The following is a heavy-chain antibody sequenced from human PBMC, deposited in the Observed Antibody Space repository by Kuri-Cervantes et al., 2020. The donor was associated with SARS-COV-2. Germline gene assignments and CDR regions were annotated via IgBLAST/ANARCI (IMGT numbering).Heavy chain of an antibody. J-gene: IGHJ4*02. V-gene: IGHV3-73*01. CDR1: GFLFSDSA. Sequence: GESLKISCKVSGFLFSDSAIHWVRQASGKGLEWVGRVRGKANNYATAYAVSVKGRFTISRDDSKNMAYLQMNSLKTEDTAVYYCTTLIDYWGQGALVTVSS. CDR3: TTLIDY. CDR2: VRGKANNYAT.